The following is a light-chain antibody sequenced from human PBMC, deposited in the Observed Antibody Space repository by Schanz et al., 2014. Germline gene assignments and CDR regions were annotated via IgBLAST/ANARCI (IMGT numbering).Light chain of an antibody. CDR1: SSNIGSNT. J-gene: IGLJ3*02. Sequence: QSVLTQPPSASGTPGQRVTISCSGSSSNIGSNTVNWYQQLPGTAPRLLIYSNNQRPSGVPDRFSGSKSGTSASLAISGLQAEDEADYYCSSYTSSTFWVFGGGTKLTVL. CDR3: SSYTSSTFWV. CDR2: SNN. V-gene: IGLV1-44*01.